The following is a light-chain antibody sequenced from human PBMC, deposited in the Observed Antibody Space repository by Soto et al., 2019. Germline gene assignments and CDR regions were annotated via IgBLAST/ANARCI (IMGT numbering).Light chain of an antibody. Sequence: DIQMTQSPSTLSASIGDRVTITCRASQSISSWLAWYQQKPVKAPNLLIYKASSLESGVPSRFSGSGSGTEFTLTISSLQPDDFATYYCQQYSSYSTFGGGTKVEIK. CDR3: QQYSSYST. V-gene: IGKV1-5*03. CDR2: KAS. CDR1: QSISSW. J-gene: IGKJ4*01.